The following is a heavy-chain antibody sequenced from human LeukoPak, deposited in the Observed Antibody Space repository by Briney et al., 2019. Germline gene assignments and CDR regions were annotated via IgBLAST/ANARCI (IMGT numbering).Heavy chain of an antibody. D-gene: IGHD3-10*01. J-gene: IGHJ4*02. CDR2: ISGSGGST. CDR3: AKRDLRGITMVRGALGY. V-gene: IGHV3-23*01. Sequence: GGTLRLSCAASGFTFSSYGMSWVRQAPGKGLEWVSAISGSGGSTYYADSVKGRFTISRDNSKNTLYLQMNSLRAEDTAVYYCAKRDLRGITMVRGALGYWGQGTLVTVSS. CDR1: GFTFSSYG.